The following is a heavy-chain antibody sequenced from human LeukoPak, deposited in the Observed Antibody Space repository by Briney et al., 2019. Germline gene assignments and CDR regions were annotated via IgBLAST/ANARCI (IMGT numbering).Heavy chain of an antibody. CDR3: ASSSTSTLNYYYGMDV. Sequence: PSETLSLTCTVSGGSISSSSYYWSWIRQHPGKGLEWIGYIYYSGSTYYNPSLKSRVTISVDTSKNQFSLKLSSVTAADTAVYYCASSSTSTLNYYYGMDVWGQGTTVTVSS. CDR1: GGSISSSSYY. D-gene: IGHD2-2*01. J-gene: IGHJ6*02. V-gene: IGHV4-31*03. CDR2: IYYSGST.